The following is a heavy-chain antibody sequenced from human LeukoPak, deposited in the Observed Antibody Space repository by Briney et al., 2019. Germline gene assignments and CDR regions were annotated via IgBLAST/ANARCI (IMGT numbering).Heavy chain of an antibody. CDR1: GFTFTNFE. Sequence: GGSLRLSCAASGFTFTNFEMNWVRQAPGKGLEWVSYISYSGSTTSYADSVKGRFTISRDNAKNSLYLQMNGLRAEDTAVYYCARAGPPAFDPWGQGTLVTVSS. V-gene: IGHV3-48*03. CDR3: ARAGPPAFDP. CDR2: ISYSGSTT. J-gene: IGHJ5*02.